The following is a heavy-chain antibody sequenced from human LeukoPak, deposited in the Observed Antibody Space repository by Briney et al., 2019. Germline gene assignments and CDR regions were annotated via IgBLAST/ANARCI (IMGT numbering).Heavy chain of an antibody. V-gene: IGHV7-4-1*02. CDR2: INTNTGNP. J-gene: IGHJ4*02. CDR3: ARDGIVYYDSSGYYKFDY. Sequence: ASVKVSCKASGYTFTSYAMNWVRQAPGQGLEWMGWINTNTGNPTYAQGFTGRFVFSLDTSVSTAYLQISSLKAEDTAVYYCARDGIVYYDSSGYYKFDYWGQGTLVTVSS. D-gene: IGHD3-22*01. CDR1: GYTFTSYA.